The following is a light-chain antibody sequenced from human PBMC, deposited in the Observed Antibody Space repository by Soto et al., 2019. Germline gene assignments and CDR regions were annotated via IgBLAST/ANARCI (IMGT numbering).Light chain of an antibody. Sequence: EIVSTQSPGTLSLSPGERATLSCRASQSVSSSYLAWYQQKPGQAPRLLIYGASSRATGIPDRFSGSGSGTDFTLTIRRLEPEDFAVYYCQQYGSSPHTFGPGTKVDIK. J-gene: IGKJ3*01. CDR1: QSVSSSY. CDR3: QQYGSSPHT. CDR2: GAS. V-gene: IGKV3-20*01.